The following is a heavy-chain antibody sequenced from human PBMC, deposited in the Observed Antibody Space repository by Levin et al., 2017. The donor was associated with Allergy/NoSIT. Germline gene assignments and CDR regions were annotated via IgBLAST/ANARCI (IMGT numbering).Heavy chain of an antibody. Sequence: GGSLRLSCAASGFTFRTYDMAWVRQAPGKGLEWVASVSRSGDNTYYTDSVKGRFTISRDNSNYMVYLQMNSLRAEDTAVYFCANYPYSRRFDHWGQGTLVTVSS. CDR1: GFTFRTYD. D-gene: IGHD2-21*01. CDR3: ANYPYSRRFDH. J-gene: IGHJ4*02. CDR2: VSRSGDNT. V-gene: IGHV3-23*01.